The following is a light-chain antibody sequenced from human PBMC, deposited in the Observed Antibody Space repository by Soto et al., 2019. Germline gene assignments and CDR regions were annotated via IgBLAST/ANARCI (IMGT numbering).Light chain of an antibody. CDR1: QSVSSY. J-gene: IGKJ1*01. CDR3: QQRSNWPWT. V-gene: IGKV3-11*01. Sequence: EIELTQSPATLSLSPWERATLSCRASQSVSSYLAWYQQKPGQAPRLLIYDASNRATGIPARFSGSGSGTDFTLTISSLEPEDFAVYYCQQRSNWPWTFGQGTKVDIK. CDR2: DAS.